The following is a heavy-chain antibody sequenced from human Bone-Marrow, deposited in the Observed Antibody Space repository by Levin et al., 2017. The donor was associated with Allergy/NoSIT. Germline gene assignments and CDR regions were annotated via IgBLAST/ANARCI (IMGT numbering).Heavy chain of an antibody. CDR2: INEDGSSI. V-gene: IGHV3-7*01. D-gene: IGHD6-13*01. CDR1: GFIFSNYW. CDR3: VKGPLRATADDY. Sequence: PGGSLRLSCAASGFIFSNYWMAWVRQAPGKGLDWLAVINEDGSSILYVDSVRGRFTISRDNAKNSLFLQVSSLRVDDTAVYYCVKGPLRATADDYWDQGTLVTVSS. J-gene: IGHJ4*02.